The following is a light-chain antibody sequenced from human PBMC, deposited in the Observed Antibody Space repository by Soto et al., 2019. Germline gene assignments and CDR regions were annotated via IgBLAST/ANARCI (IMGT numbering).Light chain of an antibody. V-gene: IGKV1-5*03. CDR3: QQYNRYYT. Sequence: DIQMTQSPSTLSASVGDRVTITCRASQSISSWLAWYQEKPGKAPKLLIYKASSLDSGVPSRFRGSGSGTEFTLTISSLQPDDFATYYCQQYNRYYTFGQGTKPEIK. CDR2: KAS. CDR1: QSISSW. J-gene: IGKJ2*01.